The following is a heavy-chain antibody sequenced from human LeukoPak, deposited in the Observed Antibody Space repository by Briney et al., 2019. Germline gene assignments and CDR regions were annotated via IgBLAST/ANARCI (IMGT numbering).Heavy chain of an antibody. CDR3: ARGPLGRNGDYFDY. D-gene: IGHD7-27*01. J-gene: IGHJ4*02. Sequence: GASVKVSCKASGGTFSSYAISWVRQAPGQRLEWMGWINAGNGNTKYSQKFQGRVTITRDTSASTAYMELSSLRSEDTAVYYCARGPLGRNGDYFDYWGQGTLVTVSS. CDR2: INAGNGNT. V-gene: IGHV1-3*01. CDR1: GGTFSSYA.